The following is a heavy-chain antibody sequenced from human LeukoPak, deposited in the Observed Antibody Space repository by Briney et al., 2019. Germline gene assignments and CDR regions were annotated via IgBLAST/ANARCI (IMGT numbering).Heavy chain of an antibody. J-gene: IGHJ3*02. V-gene: IGHV3-21*01. D-gene: IGHD5-18*01. CDR1: GFTFSSYS. Sequence: GRSLRLSCAASGFTFSSYSMNWVRQAPGKGLEWVSSISSSSSYIYYADSVKGRFTISRDNAKNSLYLQMNSLRAEDTAVYYCARASYSYGYMRSAFDIWGQGTMVTVSS. CDR2: ISSSSSYI. CDR3: ARASYSYGYMRSAFDI.